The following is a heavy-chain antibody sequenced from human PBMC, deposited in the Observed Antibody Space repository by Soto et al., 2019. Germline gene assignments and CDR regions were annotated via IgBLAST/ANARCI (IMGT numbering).Heavy chain of an antibody. CDR3: ARGDPLNYGSYPYWHYYGMDV. V-gene: IGHV3-15*07. J-gene: IGHJ6*02. D-gene: IGHD2-8*02. Sequence: PWGSLRLSCAASGLTFSNAWINWVRQAPREGLEWVGRVKSVAHGGTTDFAESVKGRFVISRDDSNNMVYLQMNSLRIEDTAVYYCARGDPLNYGSYPYWHYYGMDVWGRGTTVTVSS. CDR2: VKSVAHGGTT. CDR1: GLTFSNAW.